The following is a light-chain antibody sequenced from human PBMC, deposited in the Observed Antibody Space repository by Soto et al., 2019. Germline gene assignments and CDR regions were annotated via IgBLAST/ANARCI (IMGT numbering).Light chain of an antibody. Sequence: QSALTQPASVSGSPGQSITISCTGTSSDVGNYNLVSWYQQHPGKAPKLMICEVSKRPSGVSNRFSGSKSGNTASLTISGLQAEDEADYYCCSYAGSRTFVFGTGTQLTVL. CDR3: CSYAGSRTFV. V-gene: IGLV2-23*02. J-gene: IGLJ7*01. CDR2: EVS. CDR1: SSDVGNYNL.